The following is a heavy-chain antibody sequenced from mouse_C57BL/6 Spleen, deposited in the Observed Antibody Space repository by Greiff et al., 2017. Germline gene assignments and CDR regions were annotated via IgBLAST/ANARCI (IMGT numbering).Heavy chain of an antibody. V-gene: IGHV1-69*01. D-gene: IGHD3-2*02. CDR3: ARRGSSGYNY. Sequence: QVQLQQPGAELVMPGASVKLSCKASGYTFTSYWMHWVKQRPGQGLEWIGEIDPSDSYTNYNQKFKGKSTLTVDKSSSTAYMQLSSLTSEDSAVXYCARRGSSGYNYWGQGTTRTVSS. CDR1: GYTFTSYW. CDR2: IDPSDSYT. J-gene: IGHJ2*01.